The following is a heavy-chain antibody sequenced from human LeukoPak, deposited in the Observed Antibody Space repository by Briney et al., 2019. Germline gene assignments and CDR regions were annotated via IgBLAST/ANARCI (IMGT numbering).Heavy chain of an antibody. Sequence: SETLSLTCTVSGGSISSYYWSWIRQPPGKGLEWIRYIYYSGSTNYNPSLKSRVTISVDTSKNQFSLKLSSVTAADTAVYYCARRSSSWYIVWFDPWGQGTLVTVSS. CDR3: ARRSSSWYIVWFDP. D-gene: IGHD6-13*01. CDR1: GGSISSYY. CDR2: IYYSGST. V-gene: IGHV4-59*12. J-gene: IGHJ5*02.